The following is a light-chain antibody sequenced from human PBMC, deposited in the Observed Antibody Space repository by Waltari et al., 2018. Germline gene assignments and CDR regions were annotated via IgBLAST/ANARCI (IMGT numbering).Light chain of an antibody. CDR2: DAS. Sequence: DVQLTQSPSSLSASVGDRVTITCQASQDIYNYLNWFQQKPGKAPKLLIYDASNLETGVPSRFSGSRSGTDFTFTISSLQLEDVATYYCQQYENFPYSFGQGTKLEIK. CDR1: QDIYNY. J-gene: IGKJ2*03. CDR3: QQYENFPYS. V-gene: IGKV1-33*01.